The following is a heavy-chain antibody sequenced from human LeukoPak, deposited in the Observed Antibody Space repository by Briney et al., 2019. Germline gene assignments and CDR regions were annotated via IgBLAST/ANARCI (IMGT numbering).Heavy chain of an antibody. J-gene: IGHJ6*03. D-gene: IGHD6-19*01. Sequence: GGSLRLSCAVSEFTFSSYGMSWVRQAPGKGLEWVSAISGSGGSTYYADSVMGRFTISRDNSKNTLYLQMNSLRAEDTAVYYCAKRGSGWYEDYYYYMDVWGKGTTVTISS. CDR3: AKRGSGWYEDYYYYMDV. CDR1: EFTFSSYG. CDR2: ISGSGGST. V-gene: IGHV3-23*01.